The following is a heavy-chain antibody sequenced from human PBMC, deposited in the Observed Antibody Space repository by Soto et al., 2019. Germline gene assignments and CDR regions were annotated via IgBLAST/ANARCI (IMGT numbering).Heavy chain of an antibody. CDR3: ARGLGVRYFDWFGAFDI. CDR2: INHSGST. D-gene: IGHD3-9*01. CDR1: GGSFSGYY. Sequence: QVQLEQWGAGLLKPSETLSLTCAVYGGSFSGYYWSWIRQPPGKGLEWIGEINHSGSTNYNPSLKSRVTISVDTSKNQFSLKLSSVTAADTAVYYCARGLGVRYFDWFGAFDIWGQGTMVTVSS. J-gene: IGHJ3*02. V-gene: IGHV4-34*01.